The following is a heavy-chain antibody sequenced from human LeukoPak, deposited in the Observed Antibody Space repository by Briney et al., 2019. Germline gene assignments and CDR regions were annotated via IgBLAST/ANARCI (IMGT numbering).Heavy chain of an antibody. CDR1: GGSISSYY. D-gene: IGHD6-13*01. CDR2: IYYSGTT. V-gene: IGHV4-59*01. CDR3: ARGVYIAAAQYGY. Sequence: PSETLSLTCTVSGGSISSYYWSWIRQPPGKGLEWIGYIYYSGTTNYNPLLKSRVTISVDTSKNQFSLKLSSVTAADTAVYYCARGVYIAAAQYGYWGQGTLVTVSS. J-gene: IGHJ4*02.